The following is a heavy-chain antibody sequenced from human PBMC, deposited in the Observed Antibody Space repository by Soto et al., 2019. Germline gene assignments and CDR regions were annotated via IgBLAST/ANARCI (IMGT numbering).Heavy chain of an antibody. Sequence: PGGSLRLSCAASGFSFTNFAMSWVRQAPGKGLEWVAGIGASGDITWYADSVKGRLSISRDNSKNTLYLQLNSLRFEDTAVYYCANADFNDRGTAEIDTWGLRTMLPISS. CDR1: GFSFTNFA. CDR2: IGASGDIT. V-gene: IGHV3-23*01. J-gene: IGHJ4*02. D-gene: IGHD1-1*01. CDR3: ANADFNDRGTAEIDT.